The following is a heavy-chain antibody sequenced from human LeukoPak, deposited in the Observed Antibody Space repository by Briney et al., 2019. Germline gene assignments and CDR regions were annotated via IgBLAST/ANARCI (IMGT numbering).Heavy chain of an antibody. V-gene: IGHV1-18*01. CDR2: ICAYNGNT. Sequence: GASVKVSCKASGYTFTSYGISWVRQAPGRGLAWMGWICAYNGNTNYAQKLQGRVTMTTDTSTSTAYMELRSLRSDDTAVYYCASFQYYDFWSGYYTPDYWGQGTLVTVSS. J-gene: IGHJ4*02. CDR3: ASFQYYDFWSGYYTPDY. CDR1: GYTFTSYG. D-gene: IGHD3-3*01.